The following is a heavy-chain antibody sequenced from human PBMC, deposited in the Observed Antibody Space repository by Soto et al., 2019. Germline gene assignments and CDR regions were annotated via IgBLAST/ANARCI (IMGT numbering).Heavy chain of an antibody. J-gene: IGHJ4*02. V-gene: IGHV1-69*08. Sequence: QVQLVQSGAEVKKPGSSVKVSCKASGGTLSSYTICWVRQAPGQGLEWMGRIIPILGIANYAQKFQGRVTITADKSTSTAYMELSSLRSEDTAVYYCARDLPGTTGDSWGQGTLVTVSS. CDR3: ARDLPGTTGDS. D-gene: IGHD1-1*01. CDR1: GGTLSSYT. CDR2: IIPILGIA.